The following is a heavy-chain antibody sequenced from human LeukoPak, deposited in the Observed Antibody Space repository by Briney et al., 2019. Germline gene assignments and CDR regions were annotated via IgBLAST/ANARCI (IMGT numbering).Heavy chain of an antibody. CDR1: GGSTTGTTYY. V-gene: IGHV4-39*01. CDR2: LYPSGST. J-gene: IGHJ5*02. Sequence: SETLSLTCTVSGGSTTGTTYYWAWFRQPPGKGLEWIVSLYPSGSTYYSPSLKSRVSILLDTSKSQLSLNVRSVTAADTAVYYCARRAGDWAVNWIDPWGQGTLVTVSS. CDR3: ARRAGDWAVNWIDP. D-gene: IGHD2-21*02.